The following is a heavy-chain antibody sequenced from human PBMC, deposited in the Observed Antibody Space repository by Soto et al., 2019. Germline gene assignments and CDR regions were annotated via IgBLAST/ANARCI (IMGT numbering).Heavy chain of an antibody. J-gene: IGHJ3*02. D-gene: IGHD1-26*01. CDR1: GASITSGGYY. Sequence: QVQLQESGPGLVNPSQTLSLTCTFSGASITSGGYYWTWIRQHPGKGLEWIGYIYYSGTTYYNPSLKSRVTISVETSKNQFALKLSSVTAAYTAVYYCARATLVGSNFDAFDIWGRGTMVTVSS. CDR3: ARATLVGSNFDAFDI. V-gene: IGHV4-31*03. CDR2: IYYSGTT.